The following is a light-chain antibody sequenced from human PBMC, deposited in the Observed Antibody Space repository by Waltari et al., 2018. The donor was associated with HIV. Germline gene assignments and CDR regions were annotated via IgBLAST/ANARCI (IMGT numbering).Light chain of an antibody. CDR2: DVN. V-gene: IGLV2-11*01. CDR3: CSYAGNYTLGV. Sequence: QSALTQPRSVSGSPGQSVTISCTGTSSDVGGYNYVSWYQQHPGKAPKLMIYDVNKRPSVVPDRFSGSKSGNTASLTISGLQAEDEADYYCCSYAGNYTLGVFGGGTKLTVL. CDR1: SSDVGGYNY. J-gene: IGLJ3*02.